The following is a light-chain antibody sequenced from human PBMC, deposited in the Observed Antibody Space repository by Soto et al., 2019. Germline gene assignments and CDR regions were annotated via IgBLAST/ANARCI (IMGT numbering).Light chain of an antibody. CDR1: QSVSSY. V-gene: IGKV3-11*01. Sequence: EIVLTQSPATLSLSPGERATLSCRASQSVSSYLAWYQQKPGQAPRLLIYDASNRATGIPARFSGSGSGTDFALTISSIEPEAFAVYYCQQRSNWTFGGGTKVVIK. CDR3: QQRSNWT. J-gene: IGKJ4*01. CDR2: DAS.